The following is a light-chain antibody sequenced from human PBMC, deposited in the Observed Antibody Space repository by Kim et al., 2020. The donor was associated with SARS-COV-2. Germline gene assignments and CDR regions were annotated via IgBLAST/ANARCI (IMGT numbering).Light chain of an antibody. Sequence: SSELTQDPAVSVALGQTVRITCQGDSLRSYYASWYQQKPGQAPVLVIYGKSSRPSGIPDRFSGTSSGNTASLTITGAQAEDEADYYCNSRDSSGNPWVFGGGTQLTVL. CDR1: SLRSYY. V-gene: IGLV3-19*01. CDR3: NSRDSSGNPWV. J-gene: IGLJ3*02. CDR2: GKS.